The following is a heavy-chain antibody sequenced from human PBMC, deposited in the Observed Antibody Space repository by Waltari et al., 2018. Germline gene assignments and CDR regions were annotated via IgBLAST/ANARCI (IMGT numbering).Heavy chain of an antibody. J-gene: IGHJ5*02. CDR2: IYHSGST. D-gene: IGHD6-6*01. CDR1: GYSISSGYY. Sequence: QVQLQESGPGLVKPSETLSLTCAVSGYSISSGYYWGWIRQPPGKGLEWIGSIYHSGSTYYNPSLKSRVTISVDTSKNQFSLKLSSVTAADTAVHYCARDREVAARNNWFDPWGQGTLVTVSS. CDR3: ARDREVAARNNWFDP. V-gene: IGHV4-38-2*02.